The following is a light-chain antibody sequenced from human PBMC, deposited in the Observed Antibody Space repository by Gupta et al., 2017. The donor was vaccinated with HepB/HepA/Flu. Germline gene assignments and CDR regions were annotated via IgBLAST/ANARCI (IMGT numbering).Light chain of an antibody. CDR1: NIGSKS. CDR2: YDS. CDR3: QVWDSSSDHVG. J-gene: IGLJ2*01. Sequence: SYVLTQPPSVSVAPGKTARITCGGNNIGSKSVHWYQQKPGQAPVLVIYYDSDRPSGIPERFSGSNSGNTATLTISRVEAGDEADYYCQVWDSSSDHVGFGGGTKLTVL. V-gene: IGLV3-21*04.